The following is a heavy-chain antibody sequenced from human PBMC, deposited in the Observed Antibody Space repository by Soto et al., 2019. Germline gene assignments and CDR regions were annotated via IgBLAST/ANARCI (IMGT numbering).Heavy chain of an antibody. V-gene: IGHV4-39*01. J-gene: IGHJ4*02. CDR1: GGSMSSSGKD. Sequence: SETRSLSCTGSGGSMSSSGKDWCWLRQPAGKGLEWIRSIYYSGRTYYNPSLKSRVTTSVDTSKNQFSLKLSSVTAADTAVYYCARHYAVVLYHFDYWGLGTLVTVS. CDR3: ARHYAVVLYHFDY. D-gene: IGHD2-15*01. CDR2: IYYSGRT.